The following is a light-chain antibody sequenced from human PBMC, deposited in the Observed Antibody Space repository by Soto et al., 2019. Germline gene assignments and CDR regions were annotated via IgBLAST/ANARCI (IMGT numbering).Light chain of an antibody. J-gene: IGKJ2*01. V-gene: IGKV3-20*01. CDR2: GAS. CDR3: QQYGTPPFT. Sequence: EIVLTQSPGTLSLSPGEGATLSCGASQSVISDYLAWYQQKTGQPPRLHIFGASSRPTYIPDRFSGSGSGTDFTLTIARLEPEDFGVYYCQQYGTPPFTFGQGTKLEIK. CDR1: QSVISDY.